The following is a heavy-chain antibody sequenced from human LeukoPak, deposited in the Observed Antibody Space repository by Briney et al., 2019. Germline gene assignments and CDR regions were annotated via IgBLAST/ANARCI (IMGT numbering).Heavy chain of an antibody. J-gene: IGHJ4*02. CDR1: GGSISNGGYY. CDR2: IFYSGIT. CDR3: ARDSRPGTDY. Sequence: TLSLTCTVSGGSISNGGYYWSWIRQHPGKGLEWIGYIFYSGITYYNPSLKSRVTISVDTSKNQFSLRLSSVTSADTAVYYCARDSRPGTDYWGQGTLVTVSS. V-gene: IGHV4-31*03. D-gene: IGHD1-26*01.